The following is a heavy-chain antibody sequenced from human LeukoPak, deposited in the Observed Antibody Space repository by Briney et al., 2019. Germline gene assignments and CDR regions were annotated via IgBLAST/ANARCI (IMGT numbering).Heavy chain of an antibody. Sequence: VASVKISCKASGDTFSNYYIHWVRQAPGQGLEWMGWISTYNDNTNYPQKLQGRVTMTTDTSTRTAYMELTSLRSDDTAVYYCARVDAMVRGVINWFDPWGQGTLVTVSS. CDR2: ISTYNDNT. V-gene: IGHV1-18*04. J-gene: IGHJ5*02. CDR1: GDTFSNYY. CDR3: ARVDAMVRGVINWFDP. D-gene: IGHD3-10*01.